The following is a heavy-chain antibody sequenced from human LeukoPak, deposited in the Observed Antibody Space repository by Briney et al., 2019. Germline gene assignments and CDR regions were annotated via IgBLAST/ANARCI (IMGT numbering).Heavy chain of an antibody. CDR2: IYTTGMT. V-gene: IGHV4-4*07. J-gene: IGHJ4*02. D-gene: IGHD3-16*02. CDR3: AREGYTISSYRFDY. CDR1: GGSINSYC. Sequence: SDTLSLTCSVSGGSINSYCWSWIQQPARKGLEFIGRIYTTGMTNYYPSLKSRVSMSVDTSKNQFYLELRSVTAADTAVYFCAREGYTISSYRFDYWGQGALVTVSS.